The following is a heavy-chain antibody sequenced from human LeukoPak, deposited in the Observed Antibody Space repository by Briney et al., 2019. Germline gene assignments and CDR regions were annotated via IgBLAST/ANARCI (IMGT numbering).Heavy chain of an antibody. CDR3: ASHYYGSGSYGDPFDY. J-gene: IGHJ4*02. CDR2: INPNSGGT. V-gene: IGHV1-2*02. CDR1: GYTFTGYY. D-gene: IGHD3-10*01. Sequence: GASVKVSCKASGYTFTGYYMHWVRQAPGQGLEWMGWINPNSGGTNYAQKFQGRVTMTRDTSISTAYMELSRLRSDDTAVYYCASHYYGSGSYGDPFDYWGQGTLVTVSS.